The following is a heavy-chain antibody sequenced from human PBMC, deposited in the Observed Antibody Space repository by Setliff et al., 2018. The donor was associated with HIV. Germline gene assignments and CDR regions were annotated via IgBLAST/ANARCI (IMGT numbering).Heavy chain of an antibody. V-gene: IGHV4-4*02. J-gene: IGHJ3*02. CDR3: ARGSRGDGAAFDI. CDR2: IYHSGST. Sequence: TSETLSLTCAVSGGSISSSNWWSWVRQPPGKGLEWIGEIYHSGSTNYNPSLKSRVTISVDTSKNQFSLKLNSVTAADTAVYYCARGSRGDGAAFDIWGQGTMVTVSS. D-gene: IGHD3-10*01. CDR1: GGSISSSNW.